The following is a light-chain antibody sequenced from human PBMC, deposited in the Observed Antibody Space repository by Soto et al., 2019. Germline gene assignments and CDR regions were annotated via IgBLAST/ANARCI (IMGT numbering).Light chain of an antibody. V-gene: IGLV2-23*02. CDR1: SSDVGSYNL. Sequence: ALTQPASVSGSPGQSITISCTGTSSDVGSYNLVSWYQQHPGKAPKLMIYEVSKRPSGVSNRFSGSKSGNTASLTISGPQAEDEADYYCCSYAGSSTYYVFGTGTKVTVL. CDR3: CSYAGSSTYYV. J-gene: IGLJ1*01. CDR2: EVS.